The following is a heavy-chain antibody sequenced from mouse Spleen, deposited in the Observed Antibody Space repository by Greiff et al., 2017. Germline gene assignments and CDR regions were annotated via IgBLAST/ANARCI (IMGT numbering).Heavy chain of an antibody. CDR2: ISDGGSYT. Sequence: EVQVVESGGGLVKPGGSLQLSCAASGFTFSSYAMSWVRQTPEKRLEWVATISDGGSYTYYPDNVKGRFTISRDNAKNNLYLQMSHLKSEDTAMYYCARDDPRDYFDYWGQGTTLTVSS. V-gene: IGHV5-4*01. CDR3: ARDDPRDYFDY. CDR1: GFTFSSYA. J-gene: IGHJ2*01.